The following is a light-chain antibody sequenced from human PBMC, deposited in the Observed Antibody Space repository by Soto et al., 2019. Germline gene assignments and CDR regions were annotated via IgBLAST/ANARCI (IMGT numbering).Light chain of an antibody. CDR2: EVS. Sequence: QSASVSGSPGQSITISCTGTSSDVGGYNYVSWYQQHPGKAPKLMIYEVSNRPSGVSNRFSGSKSGNTASLTISGLQAEDEADYYCSSYTSSSTQVFGGGTKLTVL. V-gene: IGLV2-14*01. CDR1: SSDVGGYNY. J-gene: IGLJ3*02. CDR3: SSYTSSSTQV.